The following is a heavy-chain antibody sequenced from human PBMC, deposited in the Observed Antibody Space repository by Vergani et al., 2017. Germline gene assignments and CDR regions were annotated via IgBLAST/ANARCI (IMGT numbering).Heavy chain of an antibody. J-gene: IGHJ4*02. CDR1: GGSVRTSIGYY. CDR2: IFSSGTT. CDR3: AXGSRAEGGSGPDK. D-gene: IGHD6-13*01. V-gene: IGHV4-61*02. Sequence: QVQLQESGPGLVKPSQTLTLSCTVSGGSVRTSIGYYWTWIRQPAGKTLEWIGEIFSSGTTNYNPSFKNRVTMSVDTSKNKFSLKLNSVTAADTAVYYCAXGSRAEGGSGPDKWGQGTLVTVSS.